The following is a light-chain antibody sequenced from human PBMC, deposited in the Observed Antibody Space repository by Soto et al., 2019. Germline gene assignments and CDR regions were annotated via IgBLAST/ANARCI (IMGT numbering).Light chain of an antibody. CDR1: QSVSSSY. CDR3: QQYGNAPFT. V-gene: IGKV3-20*01. J-gene: IGKJ3*01. Sequence: EIVLTQSPGTLSFSPGERATLTSRASQSVSSSYLAWFQQKPGQAPRLLIYGASSRATGIPDRFSGSGSGTDFTLTISRLEPEDFAVYYCQQYGNAPFTFGPGTKVDIK. CDR2: GAS.